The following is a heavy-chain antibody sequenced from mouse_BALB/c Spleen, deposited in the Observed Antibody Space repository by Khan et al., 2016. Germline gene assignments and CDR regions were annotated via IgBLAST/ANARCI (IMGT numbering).Heavy chain of an antibody. Sequence: VQLKQSGAELVKPGASVKLSCTASGFNIKDTYMHWVKQRPEQGLEWIGRIDPANGNTKYDPKFQGKATITADTSSNTAYLQLSSLTSEDTAVYYCANYCGSSYGYFDVWGAGATVTVSS. J-gene: IGHJ1*01. CDR2: IDPANGNT. V-gene: IGHV14-3*02. CDR1: GFNIKDTY. CDR3: ANYCGSSYGYFDV. D-gene: IGHD1-1*01.